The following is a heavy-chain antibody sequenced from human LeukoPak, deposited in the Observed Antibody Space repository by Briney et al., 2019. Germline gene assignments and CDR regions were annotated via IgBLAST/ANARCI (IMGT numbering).Heavy chain of an antibody. CDR1: GYTFTSYG. CDR2: ISAYNGNT. V-gene: IGHV1-18*01. J-gene: IGHJ6*03. D-gene: IGHD3-16*01. Sequence: GASVKVSCKASGYTFTSYGISWVRQAPGQGLEWMGWISAYNGNTNYAQKLQGRVTMTTDTSTSTAYMELRSLRSDDTAVYYCARAHRGSHYYSYMDVWGKGTTVTVSS. CDR3: ARAHRGSHYYSYMDV.